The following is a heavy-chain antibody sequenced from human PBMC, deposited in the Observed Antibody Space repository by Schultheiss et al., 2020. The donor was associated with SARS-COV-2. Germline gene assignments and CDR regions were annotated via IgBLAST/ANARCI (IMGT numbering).Heavy chain of an antibody. Sequence: ASVKVSCKASGYTFTSYGISWVRQAPGQGLEWMGWISAYNGNTNYAQKLQGRVTMTTDTSTSTDYMELRSLRSDDTAVYYCARGGETIFGVVTILKYWGQGTLVTVSS. D-gene: IGHD3-3*01. V-gene: IGHV1-18*01. CDR1: GYTFTSYG. J-gene: IGHJ4*02. CDR2: ISAYNGNT. CDR3: ARGGETIFGVVTILKY.